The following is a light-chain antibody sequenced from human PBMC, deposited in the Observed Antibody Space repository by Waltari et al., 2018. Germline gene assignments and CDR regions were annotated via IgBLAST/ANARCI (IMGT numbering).Light chain of an antibody. J-gene: IGKJ4*01. Sequence: EIVMTQSPATLSVSPGERATLSCRASQSVSSNLAWYQQKPGQAPRLLIYATSTRATGVPDRFSGSGSETEFTFTISSLQSEEFAVYYCQQYNNWPPATFGGGTKVEIK. CDR2: ATS. CDR3: QQYNNWPPAT. CDR1: QSVSSN. V-gene: IGKV3-15*01.